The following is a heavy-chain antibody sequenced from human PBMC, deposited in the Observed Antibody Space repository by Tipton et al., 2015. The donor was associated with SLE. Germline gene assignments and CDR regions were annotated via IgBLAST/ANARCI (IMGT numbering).Heavy chain of an antibody. Sequence: QVQLVQSGAEVKKPGSSVRVSCRASGDTFSTYTISWVRQAPGQGLEWMGGIIPLFGTANYAQNFQDRVTMTADPSTSTVYMEVSSLRSDDTAVYYCARRNDVSHCNGGGCPHGAFDIWGQGTLVTVSP. CDR1: GDTFSTYT. CDR3: ARRNDVSHCNGGGCPHGAFDI. D-gene: IGHD2-15*01. CDR2: IIPLFGTA. J-gene: IGHJ3*02. V-gene: IGHV1-69*01.